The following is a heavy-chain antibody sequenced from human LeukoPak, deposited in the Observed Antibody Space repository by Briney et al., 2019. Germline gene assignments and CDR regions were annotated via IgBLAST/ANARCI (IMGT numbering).Heavy chain of an antibody. D-gene: IGHD5-12*01. Sequence: SGPTLVKPTQTLTLTCTFSGFSLSTSGVSVGWIRQPPGKALEWLALIYWDDDKRYSPSLKSRLTITKDTSKNQVVLTMTNMDPVDTATYYCAHSLALGYDFGTLDYWGQGTLVTVSS. CDR1: GFSLSTSGVS. CDR2: IYWDDDK. CDR3: AHSLALGYDFGTLDY. V-gene: IGHV2-5*02. J-gene: IGHJ4*02.